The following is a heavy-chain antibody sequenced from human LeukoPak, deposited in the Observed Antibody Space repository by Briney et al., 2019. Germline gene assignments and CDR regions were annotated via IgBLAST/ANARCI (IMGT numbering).Heavy chain of an antibody. J-gene: IGHJ4*02. V-gene: IGHV4-38-2*01. CDR3: ARLRIGYCSSTSCSPEYDY. CDR2: IYHSGST. CDR1: GYSISSGYY. Sequence: SETLSLTCAVSGYSISSGYYWGWIRPPPGKGLEWIGSIYHSGSTYYNPSLKSRVTISVDTSKNQFSLKLSSVTAADTAVYYCARLRIGYCSSTSCSPEYDYWGQGTLVTVSS. D-gene: IGHD2-2*01.